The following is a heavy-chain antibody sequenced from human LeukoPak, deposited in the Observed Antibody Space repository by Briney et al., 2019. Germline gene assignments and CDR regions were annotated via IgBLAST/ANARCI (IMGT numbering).Heavy chain of an antibody. CDR3: ARKLRGYYFDY. D-gene: IGHD3-3*01. Sequence: SETLSLTCTVSGGSISSYYWSWIRQPPGKGLEWIGYIYYSGSTNYNPSLKSRVTISVDTSKNQFSLKLSSVTAADTAVYYCARKLRGYYFDYWGQGTLVTVSS. CDR2: IYYSGST. CDR1: GGSISSYY. J-gene: IGHJ4*02. V-gene: IGHV4-59*01.